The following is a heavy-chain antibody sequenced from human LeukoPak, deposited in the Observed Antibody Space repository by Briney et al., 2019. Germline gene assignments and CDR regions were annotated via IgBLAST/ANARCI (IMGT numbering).Heavy chain of an antibody. CDR1: GYTFTGYY. J-gene: IGHJ4*02. Sequence: ATVKVSCKDSGYTFTGYYIHWVRQDPGPVLEWMGWIHPNGGDTNYLQKFQGRVSMTRDTSINTAYMELSGLRSDDTAVYYCTREDYWGQGTLVTVSS. V-gene: IGHV1-2*02. CDR3: TREDY. CDR2: IHPNGGDT.